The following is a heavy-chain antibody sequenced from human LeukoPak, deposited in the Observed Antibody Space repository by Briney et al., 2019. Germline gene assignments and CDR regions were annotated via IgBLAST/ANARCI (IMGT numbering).Heavy chain of an antibody. V-gene: IGHV3-74*01. CDR1: GFTFGKYW. CDR3: ARVESGSCSNTRCRNIDY. J-gene: IGHJ4*02. Sequence: GGSLRLSCAGSGFTFGKYWLHWVRQAPGKGLVWVSRINTDGSDTSYADSVKGRFTISRDNAKNTLYLQMSSLRAEDTAVYYCARVESGSCSNTRCRNIDYWGQGTLVTVSS. CDR2: INTDGSDT. D-gene: IGHD2-2*01.